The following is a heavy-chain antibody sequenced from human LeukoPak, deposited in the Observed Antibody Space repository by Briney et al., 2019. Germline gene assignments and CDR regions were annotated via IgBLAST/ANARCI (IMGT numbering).Heavy chain of an antibody. CDR2: ITGSGGST. CDR1: GFTFSSYG. CDR3: AKFRRYGSGSYPRRYFDL. Sequence: GGSLRLSCAASGFTFSSYGMSWVRQAPGKGLEWGSAITGSGGSTYYADSVRGGFTISRDNSKNTLYLQMDSLRAEDTAVDYCAKFRRYGSGSYPRRYFDLWGRGTLVTVSS. J-gene: IGHJ2*01. D-gene: IGHD3-10*01. V-gene: IGHV3-23*01.